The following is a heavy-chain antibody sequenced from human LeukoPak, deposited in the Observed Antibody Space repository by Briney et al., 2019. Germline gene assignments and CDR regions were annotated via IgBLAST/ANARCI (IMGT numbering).Heavy chain of an antibody. D-gene: IGHD5-18*01. Sequence: GGSLRLSCAASGFTFSSYAMHWVRQAPGKGLEWVAVISYDGSNKYYADSVKGRFTISRDNSKNTLYLQMNSLRAEDTAVYYCAREVGGYSYGSYRTGWFDPWGQGTLVTVSS. CDR2: ISYDGSNK. CDR1: GFTFSSYA. V-gene: IGHV3-30-3*01. CDR3: AREVGGYSYGSYRTGWFDP. J-gene: IGHJ5*02.